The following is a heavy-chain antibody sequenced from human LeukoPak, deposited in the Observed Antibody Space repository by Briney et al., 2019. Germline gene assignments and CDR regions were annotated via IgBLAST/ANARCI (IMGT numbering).Heavy chain of an antibody. Sequence: SETLSLTCAVYGGSFSGYYWSWIRQPPGKGLEWIGEINHSGSTNYNPSLKSRVTISVDTSKNQFSLKLSSVTAADTAVYYCARGPPTAVGGFLNWFDPWGQGTLVTVSS. CDR3: ARGPPTAVGGFLNWFDP. V-gene: IGHV4-34*01. D-gene: IGHD1-26*01. CDR2: INHSGST. J-gene: IGHJ5*02. CDR1: GGSFSGYY.